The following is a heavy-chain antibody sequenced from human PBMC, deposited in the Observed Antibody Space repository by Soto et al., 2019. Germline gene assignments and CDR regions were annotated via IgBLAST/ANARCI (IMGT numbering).Heavy chain of an antibody. Sequence: ASVKVSCKASGYTFTSTWMHWVRQAPGRGLEWMGIINPYGGAATYAEKFQGRVTMTRDTSTSKVYMELSSLRAEDTAVYYCARVGRDGYNKKFDYWGQGTLVTVSS. J-gene: IGHJ4*02. V-gene: IGHV1-46*01. CDR3: ARVGRDGYNKKFDY. CDR1: GYTFTSTW. D-gene: IGHD5-12*01. CDR2: INPYGGAA.